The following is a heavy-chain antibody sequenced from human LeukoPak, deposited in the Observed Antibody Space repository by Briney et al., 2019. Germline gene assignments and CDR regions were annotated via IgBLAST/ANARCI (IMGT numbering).Heavy chain of an antibody. CDR2: ISSSGSTI. D-gene: IGHD3-10*01. V-gene: IGHV3-48*04. Sequence: GGSLRLSCAASGFTFSSYSMNWVRQAPGKGLEGVSYISSSGSTIYHADSVKGRFTISRDNAKNSLYLQMNSLRAEDTAVYYCAREGSQDAFDIWGQGTMVTVSS. J-gene: IGHJ3*02. CDR3: AREGSQDAFDI. CDR1: GFTFSSYS.